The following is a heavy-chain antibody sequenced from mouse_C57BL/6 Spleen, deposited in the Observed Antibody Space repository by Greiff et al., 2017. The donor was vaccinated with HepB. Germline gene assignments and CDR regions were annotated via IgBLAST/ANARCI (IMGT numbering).Heavy chain of an antibody. CDR1: GYTFTSYW. J-gene: IGHJ2*01. Sequence: VQLQQPGAELVRPGTSVKLSCKASGYTFTSYWMHWVKQRPGQGLEWIGVIDPSDSYTNYNQKFKGKATLTVDTSSSTAYMQLSSLTSEDSAVYYCYYGSSYGDYFDYWGQGTTLTVSS. CDR2: IDPSDSYT. V-gene: IGHV1-59*01. CDR3: YYGSSYGDYFDY. D-gene: IGHD1-1*01.